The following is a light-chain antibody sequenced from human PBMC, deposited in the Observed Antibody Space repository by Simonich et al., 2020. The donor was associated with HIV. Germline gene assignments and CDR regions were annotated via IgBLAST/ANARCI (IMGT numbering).Light chain of an antibody. CDR1: PSVLYISNNKNY. Sequence: DIVMPQSPDSLAVSLGERATINCKSSPSVLYISNNKNYLPWYQRKPGQPPKLLIYWASTRESGVPDRCSGSGSGTDFTLTISSLQAEDVAVYYCQQYYSTPVTFGGGTKVEIK. CDR2: WAS. CDR3: QQYYSTPVT. V-gene: IGKV4-1*01. J-gene: IGKJ4*01.